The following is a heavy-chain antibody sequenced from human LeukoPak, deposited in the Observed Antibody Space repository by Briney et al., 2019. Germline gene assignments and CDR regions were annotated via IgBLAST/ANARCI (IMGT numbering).Heavy chain of an antibody. CDR1: GYTFTNYT. D-gene: IGHD2-2*02. CDR2: INAGNGNT. J-gene: IGHJ6*02. V-gene: IGHV1-3*01. CDR3: ARDRLPAAIGYGMDV. Sequence: ASVKVSCKASGYTFTNYTLNWVRQAPGQRLEWMGWINAGNGNTKYSQKFQGRVTITRDTSASTAYMELSSLRSEDTAVYYCARDRLPAAIGYGMDVWGQGTTVTVSS.